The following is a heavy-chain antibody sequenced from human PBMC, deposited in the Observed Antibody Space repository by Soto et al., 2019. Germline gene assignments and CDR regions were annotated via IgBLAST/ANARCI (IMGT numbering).Heavy chain of an antibody. CDR2: IYYSGST. CDR1: GGSISSGGYY. D-gene: IGHD3-10*01. J-gene: IGHJ6*02. V-gene: IGHV4-31*03. Sequence: QVQLQESGPGLVKPSQTLSLTCTVSGGSISSGGYYWSWIRQHPGKGLEWIGYIYYSGSTYYNPSLKSRVTIAEDASKNHFPRRLGSVTAGDTAVYYWGRTGGEYYVMDVGGQGPTVTVSS. CDR3: GRTGGEYYVMDV.